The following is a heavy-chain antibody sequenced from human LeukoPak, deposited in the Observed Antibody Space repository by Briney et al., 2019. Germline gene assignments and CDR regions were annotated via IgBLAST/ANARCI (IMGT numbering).Heavy chain of an antibody. CDR1: GFTFRNYN. J-gene: IGHJ6*03. Sequence: GGSLRLSCAASGFTFRNYNMNWVRQAPGKGLEWVSSINSSSGYIYYADSVKGRFTISRDNAKNSLYLQMNSLRAEDTAVYYCARDATMVPLYYYYMDVWGKGTTVTVSS. CDR3: ARDATMVPLYYYYMDV. V-gene: IGHV3-21*01. CDR2: INSSSGYI. D-gene: IGHD3-10*01.